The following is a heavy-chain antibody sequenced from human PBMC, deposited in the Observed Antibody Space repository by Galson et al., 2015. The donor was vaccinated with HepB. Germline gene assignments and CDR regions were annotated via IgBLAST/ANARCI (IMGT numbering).Heavy chain of an antibody. Sequence: LSLTCAVYGGSFSGYYWSWIRQPPGKGLEWIGEINHSGSTNYNPSLKSRVTISVDTSKNQFSLKLSSVTAADTAVYYCARVYCSSTSCLNYFDYWGQGTLVTVSS. CDR1: GGSFSGYY. CDR2: INHSGST. V-gene: IGHV4-34*01. D-gene: IGHD2-2*01. CDR3: ARVYCSSTSCLNYFDY. J-gene: IGHJ4*02.